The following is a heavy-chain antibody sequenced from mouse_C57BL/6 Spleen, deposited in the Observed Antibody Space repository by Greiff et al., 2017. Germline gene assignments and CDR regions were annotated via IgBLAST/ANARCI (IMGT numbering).Heavy chain of an antibody. CDR1: GFTFSSYT. CDR2: ISGGGGNT. V-gene: IGHV5-9*01. Sequence: EVKLMESGGGLVKPGGSLKLSCAASGFTFSSYTMSWVRQTPEKRLEWVATISGGGGNTYYPDSVKGRFTISRDNARNTLYLQMSSLRSEDTALDYCARGSNWGAWFAYWGEGTLVTVSA. CDR3: ARGSNWGAWFAY. D-gene: IGHD4-1*02. J-gene: IGHJ3*01.